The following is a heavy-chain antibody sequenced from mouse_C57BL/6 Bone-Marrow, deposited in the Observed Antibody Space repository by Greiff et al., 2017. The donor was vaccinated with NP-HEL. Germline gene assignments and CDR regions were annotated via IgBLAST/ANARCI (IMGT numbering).Heavy chain of an antibody. J-gene: IGHJ4*01. V-gene: IGHV1-78*01. CDR2: IYPRDGST. D-gene: IGHD2-2*01. CDR1: GYTFTDHT. Sequence: QVQLQQSDAELVKPGASVKISCKVSGYTFTDHTIHWMKQRPEQGLEWIGYIYPRDGSTKYNEKFKDKATLTVDKSSSTAYMQLSSLTSEDSAVYYCAREGLRYAMDYWGQGTSVTVSS. CDR3: AREGLRYAMDY.